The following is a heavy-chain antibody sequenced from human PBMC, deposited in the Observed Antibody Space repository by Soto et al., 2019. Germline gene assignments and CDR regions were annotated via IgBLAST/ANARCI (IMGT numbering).Heavy chain of an antibody. Sequence: QITLKESGPTLMKPTQTLTLTCTFSGFSLSTSGVGVGWIRQPPGKALEWLALIYWDDDKRYSPSLKSRLTITKDTSKNQVVLTMTNMDPVDTATYYCAHRRGYYDSSGYWFDPWGQGTLVTVSS. J-gene: IGHJ5*02. V-gene: IGHV2-5*02. CDR3: AHRRGYYDSSGYWFDP. D-gene: IGHD3-22*01. CDR1: GFSLSTSGVG. CDR2: IYWDDDK.